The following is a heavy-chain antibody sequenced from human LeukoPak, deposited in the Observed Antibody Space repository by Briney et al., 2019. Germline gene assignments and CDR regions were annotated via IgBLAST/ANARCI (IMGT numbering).Heavy chain of an antibody. D-gene: IGHD3-22*01. CDR3: ARSPSYYYDSGGYYFY. CDR2: ISNDGTNK. Sequence: GGSLRLSCAASGFAFSNYALHWVRQAPGQGLEWVAVISNDGTNKYYADSVKGRFAISRDNSKKMLYLQMNNLRAEDTALYYCARSPSYYYDSGGYYFYWGQGTLVTVSS. CDR1: GFAFSNYA. V-gene: IGHV3-30*09. J-gene: IGHJ4*02.